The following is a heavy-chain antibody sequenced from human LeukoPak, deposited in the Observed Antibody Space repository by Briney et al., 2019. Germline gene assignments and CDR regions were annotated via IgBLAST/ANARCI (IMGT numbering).Heavy chain of an antibody. J-gene: IGHJ4*02. CDR2: ISGSGGST. D-gene: IGHD2-2*01. V-gene: IGHV3-23*01. CDR3: AKAGDVVVVPSTYN. CDR1: GFTFSSYA. Sequence: GGSLRLSCAASGFTFSSYAMSWVRQAPGKGLEWVSAISGSGGSTYYADSVKGRFTISRDNSKNTLYLQMNSLRAEDTAVYYCAKAGDVVVVPSTYNWGQGTLVTVSS.